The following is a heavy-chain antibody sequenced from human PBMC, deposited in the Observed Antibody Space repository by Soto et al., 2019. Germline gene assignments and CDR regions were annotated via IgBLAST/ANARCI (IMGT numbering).Heavy chain of an antibody. J-gene: IGHJ6*01. CDR1: GGSGGSFSGYY. CDR2: INHSGST. D-gene: IGHD3-22*01. V-gene: IGHV4-34*01. CDR3: AIHNYDSSGYYHNYDGMDV. Sequence: PSETLSLTCAVYGGSGGSFSGYYWSWIRQPPGKGLEWIGEINHSGSTNYNPSLKSRVTISVDTSKNQFSLKLSSVTAADTAVYYCAIHNYDSSGYYHNYDGMDVWGQWTTVT.